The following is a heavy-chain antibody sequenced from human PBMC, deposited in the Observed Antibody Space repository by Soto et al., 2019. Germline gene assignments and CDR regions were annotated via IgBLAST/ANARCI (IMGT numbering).Heavy chain of an antibody. V-gene: IGHV3-21*06. J-gene: IGHJ4*02. CDR1: GFTFTRYS. Sequence: LRLSCAASGFTFTRYSMNWVRQAPGKGLEWVSSISSTTNYIYYGDSMKGRFTISRDNAKNSLYLEMNSLRAEDTAVYYCARESEDLTSNFDYWGQGTVVTVSS. CDR2: ISSTTNYI. CDR3: ARESEDLTSNFDY.